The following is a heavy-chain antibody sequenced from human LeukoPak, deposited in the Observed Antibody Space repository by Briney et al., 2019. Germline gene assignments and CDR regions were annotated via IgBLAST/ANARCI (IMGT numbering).Heavy chain of an antibody. V-gene: IGHV5-51*01. D-gene: IGHD2/OR15-2a*01. CDR2: IYPGDSDT. J-gene: IGHJ6*03. Sequence: GESLKISCKASGYSFTTYWIGWVRQMPGKGLEWMAIIYPGDSDTRYSPSFQGQVTISADRSISTAYLHWSNLKASATAVYYCARRSISLPPHMDAWGKGTTVTASS. CDR1: GYSFTTYW. CDR3: ARRSISLPPHMDA.